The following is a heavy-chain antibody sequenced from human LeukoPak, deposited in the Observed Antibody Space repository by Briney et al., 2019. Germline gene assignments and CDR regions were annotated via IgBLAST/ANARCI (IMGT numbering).Heavy chain of an antibody. CDR1: GASTSSGLYY. CDR3: ARLYDFWAGEHYYYYYMDV. D-gene: IGHD3-3*01. CDR2: IYNSGST. J-gene: IGHJ6*03. Sequence: SETLSLTCTVSGASTSSGLYYWNWFRQPAGKGLEYIGRIYNSGSTNYNPSLKSRVTISVDTSKNQFSLKLSSVTAADTAVYYCARLYDFWAGEHYYYYYMDVWGKGTTVTVSS. V-gene: IGHV4-61*02.